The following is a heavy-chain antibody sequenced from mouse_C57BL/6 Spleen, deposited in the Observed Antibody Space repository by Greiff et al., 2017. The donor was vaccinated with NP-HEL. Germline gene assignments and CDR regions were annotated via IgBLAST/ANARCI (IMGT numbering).Heavy chain of an antibody. CDR2: IYPGSGST. CDR1: GYTFTSYW. J-gene: IGHJ3*01. Sequence: QVQLQQPGAELVKPGASVKLSCKASGYTFTSYWITWVKQRPGQGLEWIGDIYPGSGSTNYNEKFKSKATLTVDTSSSTAYMQLSSLTSEDSAVDYCAREGDYDVETWFAYWGQGTLVTVSA. D-gene: IGHD2-4*01. V-gene: IGHV1-55*01. CDR3: AREGDYDVETWFAY.